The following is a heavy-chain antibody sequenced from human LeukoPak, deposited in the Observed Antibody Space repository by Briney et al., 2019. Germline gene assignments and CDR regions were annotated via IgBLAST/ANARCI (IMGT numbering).Heavy chain of an antibody. V-gene: IGHV4-31*03. D-gene: IGHD5-24*01. CDR3: ARDRGGLEMADAFDI. Sequence: SETLSLTCTVSGGSISSGGYYWSWIRQHPGKGLEWIGYIYYSGSTYYNPSLKSRVTISVDTSKNQFSLKLSSVTAADTAVYYCARDRGGLEMADAFDIWGQGTMVTVSS. CDR2: IYYSGST. J-gene: IGHJ3*02. CDR1: GGSISSGGYY.